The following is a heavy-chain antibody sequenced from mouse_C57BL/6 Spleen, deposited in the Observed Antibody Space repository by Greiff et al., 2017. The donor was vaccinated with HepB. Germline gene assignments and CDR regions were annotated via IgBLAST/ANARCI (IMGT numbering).Heavy chain of an antibody. V-gene: IGHV3-6*01. CDR1: GYSITSGYY. J-gene: IGHJ3*01. Sequence: EVQLVESGPGLVKPSQSLSLTCSVTGYSITSGYYWNWIRQFPGNKLEWMGYISYDGSNNYNPSLKNRISITRDTSKNQFFLKLNSVTTEDTATYYCARSQATAWFAYWGQGTLVTVSA. CDR3: ARSQATAWFAY. CDR2: ISYDGSN. D-gene: IGHD3-2*02.